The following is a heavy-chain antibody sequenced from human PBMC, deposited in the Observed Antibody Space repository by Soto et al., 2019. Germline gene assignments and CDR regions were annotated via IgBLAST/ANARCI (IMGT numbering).Heavy chain of an antibody. CDR1: GFTFSTYA. CDR2: ISSNGGST. Sequence: GSLRLSCAASGFTFSTYAMHWVLQAPGKGLEYVSAISSNGGSTYYADSVKGRFTISRDNSKNTLYLQMNSLRAEDTAVYYCAKNHQDYYFDYWGQGTLVTVSS. CDR3: AKNHQDYYFDY. J-gene: IGHJ4*02. V-gene: IGHV3-64*04.